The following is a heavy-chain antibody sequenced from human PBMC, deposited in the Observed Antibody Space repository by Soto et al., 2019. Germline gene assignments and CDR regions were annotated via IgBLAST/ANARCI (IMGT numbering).Heavy chain of an antibody. CDR1: GFSFSDFY. V-gene: IGHV3-11*06. J-gene: IGHJ6*02. CDR3: ARPRYTSAVRFRYLDV. CDR2: ISSSTTYT. D-gene: IGHD2-2*01. Sequence: QEELVESGGGLVKPGGSLRLSCAASGFSFSDFYMTWIRQAPGKGLEWVSFISSSTTYTSYADSVKGRFTIARDNARNTLLLQMTSLSAEDTAVYYFARPRYTSAVRFRYLDVRGQGTSV.